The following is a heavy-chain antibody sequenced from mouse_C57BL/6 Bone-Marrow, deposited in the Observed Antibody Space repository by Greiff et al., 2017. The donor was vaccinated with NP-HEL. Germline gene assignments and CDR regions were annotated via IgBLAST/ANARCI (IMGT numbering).Heavy chain of an antibody. CDR2: IDPSDSYT. CDR3: ASGDDYATLDYAMGY. D-gene: IGHD2-4*01. CDR1: GYTFTSYW. V-gene: IGHV1-69*01. J-gene: IGHJ4*01. Sequence: VQLQQPGAELVMPGASVKLSCTASGYTFTSYWMHWVKQRPGQGLEWIGEIDPSDSYTNYYQKFKGKSTLTVDKSSSTAYMQLSSLTSENTAVNDYASGDDYATLDYAMGYWGRGNGITVTA.